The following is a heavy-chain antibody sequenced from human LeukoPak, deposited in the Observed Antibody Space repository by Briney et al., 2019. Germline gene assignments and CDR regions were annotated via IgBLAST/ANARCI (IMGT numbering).Heavy chain of an antibody. Sequence: GGSLRLSCAASGFTFNNYAMYWVRQAPGKGLEWVALISYDGSNKYYADSVKGRFTISRDNSKNTLYLQMNSLRAEDTAVYYCAKADSWLYGGDYYYYMDVWGKGTTVTISS. V-gene: IGHV3-30*04. CDR1: GFTFNNYA. CDR3: AKADSWLYGGDYYYYMDV. J-gene: IGHJ6*03. D-gene: IGHD2-2*02. CDR2: ISYDGSNK.